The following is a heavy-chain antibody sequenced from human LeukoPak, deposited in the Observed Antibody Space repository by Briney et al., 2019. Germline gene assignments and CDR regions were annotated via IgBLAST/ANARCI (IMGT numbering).Heavy chain of an antibody. CDR1: GGSISSYY. D-gene: IGHD5-18*01. Sequence: SETLSLXCTVSGGSISSYYWSWIRQPAGKGLEWIGRIYTSGSTSYNPSLKSRVTMSVDTSKNQFSLKLSSVTAADTAVYYCARDRYLGYSYGYIGNWFDPWGQGTLVTVSS. CDR3: ARDRYLGYSYGYIGNWFDP. J-gene: IGHJ5*02. V-gene: IGHV4-4*07. CDR2: IYTSGST.